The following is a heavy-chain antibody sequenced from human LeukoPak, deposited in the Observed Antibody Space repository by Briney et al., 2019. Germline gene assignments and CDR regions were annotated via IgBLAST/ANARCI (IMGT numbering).Heavy chain of an antibody. CDR1: GFTFSSYW. J-gene: IGHJ6*02. CDR3: AKRIQGDNSIYYYYDMDV. D-gene: IGHD4-23*01. Sequence: PGGSLRLSCAASGFTFSSYWMSWVRQAPGKGLEWVANIKQDGSEKYYVDSVKGRFTISRDNAKNSLYLQMNSLRAEDTAVYYCAKRIQGDNSIYYYYDMDVWGQGTTVTVSS. CDR2: IKQDGSEK. V-gene: IGHV3-7*03.